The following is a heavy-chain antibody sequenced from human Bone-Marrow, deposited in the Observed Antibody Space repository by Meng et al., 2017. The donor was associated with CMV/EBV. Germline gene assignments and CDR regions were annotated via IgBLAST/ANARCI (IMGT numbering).Heavy chain of an antibody. D-gene: IGHD1-14*01. CDR3: AREREEPRTYYYYGMDV. CDR2: INPNSGGT. Sequence: APVKVSCKASGYTFTGYYMHWVRQAPGQGLEWMGWINPNSGGTNYAQKFQGRVTMTRDTSISTAYMELSSLRSEDTAVYYCAREREEPRTYYYYGMDVWGQGTTVTVSS. J-gene: IGHJ6*02. CDR1: GYTFTGYY. V-gene: IGHV1-2*02.